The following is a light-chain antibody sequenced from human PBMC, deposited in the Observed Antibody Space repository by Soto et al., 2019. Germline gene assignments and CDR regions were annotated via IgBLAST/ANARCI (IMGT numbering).Light chain of an antibody. Sequence: QSALTQPPSASGSPGQSVAISCTGTNSDVGGYDYVSWYQQHPGKAPKLIIYEVNKRPSGIPDRFSGSKSGNTASLTVSGLQAEDEADYYCSSYSGTINWVFGGGTQLTVL. CDR1: NSDVGGYDY. CDR3: SSYSGTINWV. CDR2: EVN. J-gene: IGLJ3*02. V-gene: IGLV2-8*01.